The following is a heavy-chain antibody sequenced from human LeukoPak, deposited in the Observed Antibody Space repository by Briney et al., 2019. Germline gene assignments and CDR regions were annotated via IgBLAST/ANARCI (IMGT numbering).Heavy chain of an antibody. J-gene: IGHJ4*02. CDR1: VYTFTSYG. CDR3: ARKADYYHSGTYYSTFDY. Sequence: GASVKVSCTASVYTFTSYGISWGRQAPGQGLEWMGWISAYSGNTNYAQNPQGRVTMTTVTSTSTAYIELRSLRSDDTAVYYCARKADYYHSGTYYSTFDYWGEGTLVTVSS. V-gene: IGHV1-18*01. D-gene: IGHD3-22*01. CDR2: ISAYSGNT.